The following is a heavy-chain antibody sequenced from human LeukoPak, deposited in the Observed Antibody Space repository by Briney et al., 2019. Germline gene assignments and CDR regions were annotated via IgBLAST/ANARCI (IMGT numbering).Heavy chain of an antibody. CDR1: GFTFSDYY. Sequence: GGSLRLSCAASGFTFSDYYMSWIRQAPGKGLEWVSYISSSGSTIYYADSVKGRFTISRDNAKNSLYLQMNSLRAEDTAVYYCARKTTEIYYYYMTSGAKGPRSPSP. V-gene: IGHV3-11*01. CDR2: ISSSGSTI. D-gene: IGHD1-1*01. CDR3: ARKTTEIYYYYMTS. J-gene: IGHJ6*03.